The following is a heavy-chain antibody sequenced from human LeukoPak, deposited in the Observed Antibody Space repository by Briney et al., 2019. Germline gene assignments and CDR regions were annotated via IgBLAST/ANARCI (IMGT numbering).Heavy chain of an antibody. CDR1: GFTFSSSE. J-gene: IGHJ4*02. CDR2: ISSSGTII. D-gene: IGHD6-19*01. CDR3: ATALWAVAGSVDW. Sequence: GGSLRLSCAASGFTFSSSEMNWVRQAPGKGLEWVSYISSSGTIIYYADSVKGRFTVSRDNAKNSLYLQMNSLRAEDTAVYYCATALWAVAGSVDWWGQGTLVTVSS. V-gene: IGHV3-48*03.